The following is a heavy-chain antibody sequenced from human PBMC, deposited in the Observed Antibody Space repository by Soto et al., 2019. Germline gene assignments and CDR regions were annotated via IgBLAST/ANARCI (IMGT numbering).Heavy chain of an antibody. J-gene: IGHJ4*02. D-gene: IGHD5-18*01. V-gene: IGHV3-30-3*01. CDR3: ATWSGYSPN. CDR1: EFMFRMYL. CDR2: ISYDGSNK. Sequence: PGGSLRLSCDAPEFMFRMYLMSWVRQAPGKGLEWVAVISYDGSNKYYADSVKGRFTISRDNSKNTLYLQMNSLRAEDTAVYYCATWSGYSPNWGQGTLVTVSS.